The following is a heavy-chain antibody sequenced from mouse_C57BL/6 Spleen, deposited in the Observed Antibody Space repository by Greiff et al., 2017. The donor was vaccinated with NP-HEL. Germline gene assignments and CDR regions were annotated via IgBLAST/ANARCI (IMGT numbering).Heavy chain of an antibody. V-gene: IGHV1-55*01. CDR1: GYTFTSYW. CDR3: ARRYYDYDGGLSMDY. J-gene: IGHJ4*01. D-gene: IGHD2-4*01. Sequence: QVQLQQPGAELVKPGASVKMSCKASGYTFTSYWITWVKQRPGQGLEWIGDIYPGSGSTNYNEKFKSKATLTVDTSSSTAYMQLSSLTSEDSAVYYCARRYYDYDGGLSMDYWGQGTSVTVSS. CDR2: IYPGSGST.